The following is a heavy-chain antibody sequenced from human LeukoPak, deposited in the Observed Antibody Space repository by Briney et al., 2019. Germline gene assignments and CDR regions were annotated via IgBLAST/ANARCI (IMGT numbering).Heavy chain of an antibody. CDR1: GFTFSSYG. J-gene: IGHJ4*02. CDR3: AKVAGEQWLVWELDY. V-gene: IGHV3-30*02. Sequence: GGSLRLSCAASGFTFSSYGMHWVRQAPGKGLEWVAFIRSDGSNKYYADSVKGRFTISRDNSKNTLYLQMNSLRAEDTAVYYCAKVAGEQWLVWELDYWGQGTLVTVSS. D-gene: IGHD6-19*01. CDR2: IRSDGSNK.